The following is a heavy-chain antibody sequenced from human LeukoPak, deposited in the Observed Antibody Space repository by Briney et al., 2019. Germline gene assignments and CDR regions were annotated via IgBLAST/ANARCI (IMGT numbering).Heavy chain of an antibody. CDR2: INHSGST. J-gene: IGHJ5*02. CDR1: GGSFSGYY. Sequence: PSETLSLTCAVYGGSFSGYYWSWIRQPPGKGLEWIGEINHSGSTNYNPSLKSRVTISVDTSKNQFSLKLSSVTAADAAVYYCARGTLLLRYFDWHTRGWFDPWGQGTLVTVSS. D-gene: IGHD3-9*01. CDR3: ARGTLLLRYFDWHTRGWFDP. V-gene: IGHV4-34*01.